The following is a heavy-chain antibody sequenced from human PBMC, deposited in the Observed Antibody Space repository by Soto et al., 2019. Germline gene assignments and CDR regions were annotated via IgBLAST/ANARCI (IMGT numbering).Heavy chain of an antibody. CDR3: ARGGGSAAAGTETDVYYYYYGMDV. J-gene: IGHJ6*02. Sequence: SVKVSCKASGGTFSSYAISWVRQAPGQGLEWMGGIIPIFGTANYAQKFQGRVTITADKSTSTAYMELSSLRSEDTAVYYCARGGGSAAAGTETDVYYYYYGMDVWGQGTTVTVSS. D-gene: IGHD6-13*01. V-gene: IGHV1-69*06. CDR1: GGTFSSYA. CDR2: IIPIFGTA.